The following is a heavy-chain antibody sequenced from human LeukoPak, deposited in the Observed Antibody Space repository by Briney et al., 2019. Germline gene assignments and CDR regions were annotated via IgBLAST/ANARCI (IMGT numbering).Heavy chain of an antibody. Sequence: SETLSLTCTVSSGSISSYYWSWIRQPPGKGLEWIGYIYYSGSTNYNPSLKSRVTISVDTSKNQFSLKLSSVTAADTAVYYCARDRGGSYLSWFDPWGQGTLVTVSS. CDR1: SGSISSYY. CDR3: ARDRGGSYLSWFDP. D-gene: IGHD1-26*01. J-gene: IGHJ5*02. V-gene: IGHV4-59*01. CDR2: IYYSGST.